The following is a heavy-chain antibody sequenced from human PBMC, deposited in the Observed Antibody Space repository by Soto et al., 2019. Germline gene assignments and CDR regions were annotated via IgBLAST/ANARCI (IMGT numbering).Heavy chain of an antibody. D-gene: IGHD1-26*01. CDR2: IKQDGSEK. CDR1: GFTFSSYW. Sequence: GGSLRLSCAASGFTFSSYWMSWVRQAPGRGLEWVANIKQDGSEKYYVDSVKGRFTISRDNAKNSLYLQMNSLRAEDTAVYYCARWDNLVGSPFFDYWGQGTLVTVSS. V-gene: IGHV3-7*01. J-gene: IGHJ4*02. CDR3: ARWDNLVGSPFFDY.